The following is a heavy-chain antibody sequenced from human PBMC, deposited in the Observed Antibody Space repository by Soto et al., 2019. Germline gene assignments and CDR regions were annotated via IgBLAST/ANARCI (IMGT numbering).Heavy chain of an antibody. CDR3: AKDGAVPGTRDAFDV. CDR1: GYIFWNYD. V-gene: IGHV3-23*01. D-gene: IGHD6-19*01. CDR2: VSTSGDVT. J-gene: IGHJ3*01. Sequence: EVQLLESGGGLVQPGGSLRLSCAASGYIFWNYDMSWVRQAPGKGLEWVSGVSTSGDVTYHADSVQGRFIISRDNSKNTLDLQMNSLRVEDTAVYYCAKDGAVPGTRDAFDVWGQGTMVTVS.